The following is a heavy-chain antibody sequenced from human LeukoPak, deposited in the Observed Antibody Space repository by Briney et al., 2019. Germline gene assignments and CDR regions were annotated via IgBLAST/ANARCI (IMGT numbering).Heavy chain of an antibody. J-gene: IGHJ4*02. Sequence: PGGSLRLSCAASGFNFSGYAMSWVRQAPGKGLEWVSAISGSGGSTYYADSVKGRFTISRDNSKNTLYLQVNSLRAEDTAVYYCARDIAVTGLYYFDYWGQGTLVTVSS. CDR2: ISGSGGST. CDR1: GFNFSGYA. D-gene: IGHD6-19*01. V-gene: IGHV3-23*01. CDR3: ARDIAVTGLYYFDY.